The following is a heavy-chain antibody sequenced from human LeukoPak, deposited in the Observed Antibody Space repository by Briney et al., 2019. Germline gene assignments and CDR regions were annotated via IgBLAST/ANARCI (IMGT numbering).Heavy chain of an antibody. J-gene: IGHJ4*02. D-gene: IGHD5-18*01. CDR2: ISGSGGST. Sequence: GGSLRLSCAASGFTFSSYAMSWVRQAPGKGLEWVSAISGSGGSTYYADSVKGRFTISRDNSKNTLYLQMNSLRAEDTAVYYCARDPERDTAMAHERLFDYWGQGTLVTVSS. CDR1: GFTFSSYA. V-gene: IGHV3-23*01. CDR3: ARDPERDTAMAHERLFDY.